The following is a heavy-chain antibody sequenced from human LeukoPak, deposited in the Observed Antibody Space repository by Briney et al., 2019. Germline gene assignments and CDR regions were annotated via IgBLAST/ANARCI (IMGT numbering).Heavy chain of an antibody. CDR2: ISSSSSTI. J-gene: IGHJ6*04. CDR3: AELGITXXGGV. V-gene: IGHV3-48*04. CDR1: RFTFSIFA. D-gene: IGHD3-10*02. Sequence: GGSLXXSCAASRFTFSIFAMNWVRQAPGKGLEWLSYISSSSSTIYYADSVKGRFTISRDNAKNSLYLQMNSLRAGDTAVYYCAELGITXXGGVWGKGTTVTISS.